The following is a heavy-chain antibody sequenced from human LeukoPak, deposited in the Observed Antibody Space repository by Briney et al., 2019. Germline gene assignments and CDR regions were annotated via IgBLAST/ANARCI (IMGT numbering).Heavy chain of an antibody. V-gene: IGHV1-8*03. D-gene: IGHD3-9*01. CDR3: AREIILTGYYERANWFDP. CDR1: GYTFTSYD. CDR2: MNPNSGNT. J-gene: IGHJ5*02. Sequence: ASVKVSCKASGYTFTSYDINWVRQATGQGLEWMGWMNPNSGNTGYAQKFQGRVTITRNTSISTAYMELSSLRSDDTAVYYCAREIILTGYYERANWFDPWGQGTLVTVSS.